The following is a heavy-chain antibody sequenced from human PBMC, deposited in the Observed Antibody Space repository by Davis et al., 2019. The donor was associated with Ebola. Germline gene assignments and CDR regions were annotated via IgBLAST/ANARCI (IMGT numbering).Heavy chain of an antibody. Sequence: GESLKISCVASGLTFSRYGMHWVRQTPGKGLEWVAFIWFDGRNAHYIDSVKGRFTISRDNSKNTLYLQMNSLRAEDTAVYYCAKDHQISSWGQGTLVTVSS. CDR2: IWFDGRNA. V-gene: IGHV3-30*02. CDR3: AKDHQISS. D-gene: IGHD2-2*01. J-gene: IGHJ4*02. CDR1: GLTFSRYG.